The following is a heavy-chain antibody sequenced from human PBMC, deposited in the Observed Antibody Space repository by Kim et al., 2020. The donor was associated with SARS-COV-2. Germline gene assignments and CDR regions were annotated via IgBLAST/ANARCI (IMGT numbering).Heavy chain of an antibody. V-gene: IGHV3-74*01. CDR3: ASRRYTGTYYYFDY. Sequence: GGSLRLSCAASGFTFSSYWMHWVRQAPGKGLVWVSRINSDGGTTSYSVSVKGRFTISRDNAKSTLYLQMNSLRAEDTAVYYCASRRYTGTYYYFDYWGQGTLLPVSS. CDR2: INSDGGTT. D-gene: IGHD1-26*01. J-gene: IGHJ4*02. CDR1: GFTFSSYW.